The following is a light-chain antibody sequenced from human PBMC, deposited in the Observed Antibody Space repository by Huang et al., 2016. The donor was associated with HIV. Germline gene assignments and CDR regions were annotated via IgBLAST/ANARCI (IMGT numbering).Light chain of an antibody. J-gene: IGKJ5*01. V-gene: IGKV3-20*01. CDR2: GAS. Sequence: VLTHSPATLSLSPGERATLSCRASQSVGSSYLAWYQQKPGQAPRLHIYGASSRATGIPDRFSCSGSGTDFTLNISRLEPEDFAVYYCQQYGTLITFGQGTRLDIK. CDR3: QQYGTLIT. CDR1: QSVGSSY.